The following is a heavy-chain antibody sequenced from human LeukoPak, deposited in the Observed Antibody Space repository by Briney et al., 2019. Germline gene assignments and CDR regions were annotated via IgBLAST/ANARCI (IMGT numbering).Heavy chain of an antibody. V-gene: IGHV3-53*01. J-gene: IGHJ4*02. CDR3: ARAPPDYGGYTNDY. D-gene: IGHD4-23*01. CDR1: GFTVSSNY. CDR2: IYSGGST. Sequence: GGSLRLSCAASGFTVSSNYMSWVRQAPGKGLEWVSVIYSGGSTYYADSVKGRFTISRDNAENSLYLQMNSLRAEDTAVYYCARAPPDYGGYTNDYWGQGTLVTVSS.